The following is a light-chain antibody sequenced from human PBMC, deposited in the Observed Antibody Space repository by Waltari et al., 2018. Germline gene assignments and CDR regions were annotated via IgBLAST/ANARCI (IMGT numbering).Light chain of an antibody. Sequence: QSVLTQPPSVSGAPGQRVTISCTGSSPNIGAGYDVPWYQQLPGTAPKLLIYGNSNRPSGVPDRFSGSKSGTSASLAITGLQAEDEANYYCQSYDSSLRGVFGGGTKLTVL. CDR2: GNS. CDR3: QSYDSSLRGV. J-gene: IGLJ2*01. V-gene: IGLV1-40*01. CDR1: SPNIGAGYD.